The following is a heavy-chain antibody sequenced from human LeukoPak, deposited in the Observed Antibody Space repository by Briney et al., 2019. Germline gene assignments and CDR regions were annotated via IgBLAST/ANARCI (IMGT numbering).Heavy chain of an antibody. CDR3: ASLVWGSSHDY. D-gene: IGHD3-16*01. CDR2: IIPILGIA. J-gene: IGHJ4*02. V-gene: IGHV1-69*02. Sequence: SVKVSCKASGGTFSSYTISWVRQAPGQGLEWMGRIIPILGIANYAQKFQGRATITTDESTSTAYMELSSLRSEDTAVYYCASLVWGSSHDYWGQGTLVTVSS. CDR1: GGTFSSYT.